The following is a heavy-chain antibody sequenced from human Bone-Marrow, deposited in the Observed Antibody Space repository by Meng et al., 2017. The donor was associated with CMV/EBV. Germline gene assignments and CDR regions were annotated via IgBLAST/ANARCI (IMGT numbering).Heavy chain of an antibody. CDR3: ATSSGDTSTIYY. J-gene: IGHJ4*02. CDR2: IKQDGSEK. D-gene: IGHD3-3*01. CDR1: GFTFSSYW. V-gene: IGHV3-7*01. Sequence: GESLKISCAASGFTFSSYWMSWVRQAPGKGLEWVANIKQDGSEKYYVDSVKGRFTISRDNSKNTLYLQMNSLRAEDTAVYYCATSSGDTSTIYYWGQGTLVTVSS.